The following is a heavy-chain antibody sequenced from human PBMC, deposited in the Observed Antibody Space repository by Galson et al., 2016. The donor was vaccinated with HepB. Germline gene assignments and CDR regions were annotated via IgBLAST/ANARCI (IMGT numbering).Heavy chain of an antibody. D-gene: IGHD6-13*01. J-gene: IGHJ4*02. V-gene: IGHV5-51*01. CDR3: ARHELHSNSWYMDS. CDR2: IYPGDSDT. CDR1: GYKFTSYW. Sequence: QSGAEVKKPGESLKISCQGSGYKFTSYWIGWVRQMPGKGLEWMGTIYPGDSDTRYSPSFQGQVTISVDKSISTAYLQWSSLKASDSAMYYCARHELHSNSWYMDSWGQGTLVTVSS.